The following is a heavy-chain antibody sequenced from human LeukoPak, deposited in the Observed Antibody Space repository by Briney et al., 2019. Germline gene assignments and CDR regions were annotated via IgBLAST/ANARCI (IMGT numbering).Heavy chain of an antibody. D-gene: IGHD3-3*01. CDR2: IYSGGST. CDR1: GFTFSSYE. Sequence: GGSLRLSCAASGFTFSSYEMNWVRQAPGKGLEWVSVIYSGGSTYYADSVKGRFTISRDNSKNTLYLQMNSLRAEDTAVYYCARVSIARHYYYYMDVWGKGTTVTISS. J-gene: IGHJ6*03. V-gene: IGHV3-53*01. CDR3: ARVSIARHYYYYMDV.